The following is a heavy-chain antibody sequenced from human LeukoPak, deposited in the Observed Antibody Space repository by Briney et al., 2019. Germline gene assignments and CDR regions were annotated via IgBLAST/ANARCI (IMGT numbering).Heavy chain of an antibody. CDR1: GGSFSGYY. CDR3: ARVSRGLPTGDNWFDP. Sequence: KPSETLSLTCAVYGGSFSGYYWSWIRQPPGKGLEWIGEINHSGSTNYNPSLKSRVTISVDTSKNQFSLKLSSVTAADTAVYYCARVSRGLPTGDNWFDPWGQGTLVTVSS. D-gene: IGHD3/OR15-3a*01. J-gene: IGHJ5*02. CDR2: INHSGST. V-gene: IGHV4-34*01.